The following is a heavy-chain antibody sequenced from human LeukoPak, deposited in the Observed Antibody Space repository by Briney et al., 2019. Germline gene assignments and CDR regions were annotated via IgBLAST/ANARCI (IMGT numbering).Heavy chain of an antibody. CDR1: GGTFSSYA. CDR3: ARDRLAILPDY. CDR2: IIPIFGTA. V-gene: IGHV1-69*06. J-gene: IGHJ4*02. D-gene: IGHD3-9*01. Sequence: GASVKVSCKASGGTFSSYAISWVRQAPGQGLEWMGGIIPIFGTANYAQKFQGRVTITADKSTSTAYMELSSLRSDDTAVYYCARDRLAILPDYWGQGTLVTVSS.